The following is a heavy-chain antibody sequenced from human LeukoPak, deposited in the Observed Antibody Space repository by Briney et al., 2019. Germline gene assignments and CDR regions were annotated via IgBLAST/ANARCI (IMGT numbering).Heavy chain of an antibody. V-gene: IGHV3-23*01. CDR1: GFTFSSYA. Sequence: GGSLRFSCAASGFTFSSYAMSWVRQAPGKGLEWVSAISGSGGSTYYAASVKGRFTISRDNSKNTLYLQMNSLRAEDTAVYYCARDHNTAMVMAKWKGYYMDVWGKGTTVTVSS. CDR2: ISGSGGST. CDR3: ARDHNTAMVMAKWKGYYMDV. J-gene: IGHJ6*03. D-gene: IGHD5-18*01.